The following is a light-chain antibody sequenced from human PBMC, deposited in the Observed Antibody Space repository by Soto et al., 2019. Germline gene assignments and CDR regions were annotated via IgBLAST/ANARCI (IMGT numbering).Light chain of an antibody. V-gene: IGKV1-5*01. CDR1: QSISSW. Sequence: DIPMTQSPSTLSASVGDRVTITCRASQSISSWLAWYQQKPGKAPKLLIYDASSLESGVPSRFSGSGSGTEFTLTISSLQADDFATYYCQQYNSYSPAWTFGQGTKVEIK. CDR2: DAS. CDR3: QQYNSYSPAWT. J-gene: IGKJ1*01.